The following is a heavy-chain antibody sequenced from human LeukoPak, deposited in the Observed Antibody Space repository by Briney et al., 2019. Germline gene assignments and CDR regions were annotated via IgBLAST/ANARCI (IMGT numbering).Heavy chain of an antibody. CDR2: IYPGDSDT. J-gene: IGHJ4*02. D-gene: IGHD6-19*01. CDR1: GHSFTSYW. V-gene: IGHV5-51*01. Sequence: GESLKISCKGSGHSFTSYWIGWVRQMPGKGLEWMGIIYPGDSDTRYSPSFQGQVTISADKSISTAYLQWSSLKASDTAMYYCARLGLYSSGWYDFDYWGQGTLVTVSS. CDR3: ARLGLYSSGWYDFDY.